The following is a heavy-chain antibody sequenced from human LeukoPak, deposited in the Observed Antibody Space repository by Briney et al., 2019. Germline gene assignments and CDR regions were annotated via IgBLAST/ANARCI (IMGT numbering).Heavy chain of an antibody. CDR3: ARKVPYYYDSSGYHFDY. V-gene: IGHV3-20*04. CDR1: GYTVSSNY. J-gene: IGHJ4*02. Sequence: GGSLRLSCAASGYTVSSNYMSWVRQAPGKGLEWVSGINWNGGSTGYADSVKGRFTISRDNAKNSLYLQMNSLRAEDTALYYCARKVPYYYDSSGYHFDYWGQGTLVTVSS. CDR2: INWNGGST. D-gene: IGHD3-22*01.